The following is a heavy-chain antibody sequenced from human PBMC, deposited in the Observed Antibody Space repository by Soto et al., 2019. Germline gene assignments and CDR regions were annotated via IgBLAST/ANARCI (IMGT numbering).Heavy chain of an antibody. V-gene: IGHV4-34*01. Sequence: QVQLQQWGAGLLKPSETLSLTCDVFGGSVNSGNYYWSWIRQPPGKGLEWIGEMSHSGGTHFNPSLKSRVTRSVDTSKNQFSLKMSSVTAADTALYYCARVERGTATTVVDAFDIWGPGTMVTVSS. CDR2: MSHSGGT. CDR1: GGSVNSGNYY. D-gene: IGHD1-1*01. J-gene: IGHJ3*02. CDR3: ARVERGTATTVVDAFDI.